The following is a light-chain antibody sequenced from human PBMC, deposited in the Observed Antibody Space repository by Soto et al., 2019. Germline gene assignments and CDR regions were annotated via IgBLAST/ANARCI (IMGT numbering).Light chain of an antibody. CDR2: WAS. CDR1: QSVLYISNNKNY. J-gene: IGKJ5*01. V-gene: IGKV4-1*01. CDR3: QQYYSSIT. Sequence: ESVRSKSPDSLAVSLGERATINCKASQSVLYISNNKNYLAWYQQKPGQPPRLLIYWASTRESGVPDRFSGSGSGTDFTLTISSLQAEDVAVYYCQQYYSSITFGQGTRLEIK.